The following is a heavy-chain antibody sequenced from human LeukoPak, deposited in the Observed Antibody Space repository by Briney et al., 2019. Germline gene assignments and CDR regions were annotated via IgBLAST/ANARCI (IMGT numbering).Heavy chain of an antibody. CDR3: ARDYPYVDFWSGYYRGNWFDP. CDR1: GGSFSGYY. J-gene: IGHJ5*02. D-gene: IGHD3-3*01. Sequence: SETLSLTCAVYGGSFSGYYWSWIRQPPGKGLEWIGEINHSGSTNYNPSLKSRVTISVDTSKNQFSLKLSSVTAADTAVYYCARDYPYVDFWSGYYRGNWFDPWGQGTLVTVSS. CDR2: INHSGST. V-gene: IGHV4-34*01.